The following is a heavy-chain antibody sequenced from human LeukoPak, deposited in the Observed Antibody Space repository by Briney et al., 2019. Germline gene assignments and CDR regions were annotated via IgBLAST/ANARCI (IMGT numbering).Heavy chain of an antibody. CDR2: ISGSGGST. CDR3: AKGGAVSYYYYYMDV. J-gene: IGHJ6*03. CDR1: GFTFSSYA. D-gene: IGHD6-19*01. V-gene: IGHV3-23*01. Sequence: GGSLRLSCAASGFTFSSYAMSWVRQAPGKGLEWVSAISGSGGSTYYADSVKGRFTISRDNSKNTLYLQMNSLRAEDTAVCYCAKGGAVSYYYYYMDVWGKGTTVTVSS.